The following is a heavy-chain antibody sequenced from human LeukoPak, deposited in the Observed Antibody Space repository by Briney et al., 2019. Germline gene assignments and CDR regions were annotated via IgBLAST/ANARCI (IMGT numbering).Heavy chain of an antibody. D-gene: IGHD3-10*01. CDR1: GGSISSYY. J-gene: IGHJ3*02. CDR2: IYYSGST. V-gene: IGHV4-59*01. CDR3: AQSLLWFGESEYAFDI. Sequence: PSQTLPLTCTVSGGSISSYYWSWIRQPPGKGLEWIGYIYYSGSTNYNPSLKSRVTISVDTSKDQFSLKLSSVTAADTAVYYCAQSLLWFGESEYAFDIWGQGTMVTVSS.